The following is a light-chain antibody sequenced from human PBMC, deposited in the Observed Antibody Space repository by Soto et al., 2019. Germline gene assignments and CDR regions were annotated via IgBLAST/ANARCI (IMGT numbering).Light chain of an antibody. J-gene: IGLJ1*01. Sequence: QSALTQPPSASGTAGQRVTICCSGSTSNIGSNTVNWYQQLPGTAPKLHIFGTINRPSGVPDRFSGSKSGTSASLAITGLQAEDEDDYYCQYYDSSLSARDVFGTGTKLTVL. CDR1: TSNIGSNT. CDR3: QYYDSSLSARDV. CDR2: GTI. V-gene: IGLV1-44*01.